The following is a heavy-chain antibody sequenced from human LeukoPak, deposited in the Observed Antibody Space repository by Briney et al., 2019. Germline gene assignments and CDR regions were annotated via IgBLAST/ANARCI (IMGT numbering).Heavy chain of an antibody. CDR1: GFTFSDYY. CDR3: ASRGYSGYDYGY. Sequence: PGGSLRLSCAASGFTFSDYYMSWIRQAPGQGLEWISYISSSSSYTSYADSVKGRFTISRDNAKNSLYLQMNSLRAEDTAVYYCASRGYSGYDYGYWGQGTLVTVSS. CDR2: ISSSSSYT. D-gene: IGHD5-12*01. V-gene: IGHV3-11*03. J-gene: IGHJ4*02.